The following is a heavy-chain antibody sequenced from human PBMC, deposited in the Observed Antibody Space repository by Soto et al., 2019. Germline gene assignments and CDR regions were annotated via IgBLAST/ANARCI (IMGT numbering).Heavy chain of an antibody. CDR3: ARDVSPGSGPYYLDAFDM. CDR2: IKKDESKK. Sequence: EVQLVESGGGLVQPGESLRLSCAASGFTFSEYWMTWVRQAPGKGLEWVANIKKDESKKSYLDSVRGRFTISRDNARNSLYLQMDGLRAEDTALYYWARDVSPGSGPYYLDAFDMWGPGTMVTVSS. CDR1: GFTFSEYW. J-gene: IGHJ3*02. V-gene: IGHV3-7*05. D-gene: IGHD3-22*01.